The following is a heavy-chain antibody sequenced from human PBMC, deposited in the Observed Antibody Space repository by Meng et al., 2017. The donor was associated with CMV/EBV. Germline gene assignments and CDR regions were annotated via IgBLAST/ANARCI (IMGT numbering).Heavy chain of an antibody. Sequence: GGSLRLSCAASGFTFDDYAMHWVRQAPGKGLEWVSGISWNSGSIGYADSVKGRFTISGDNAKNSLYLQMNSLRAEDTALYYCAKGGPSPIAAVGLVDYWGQGTLVTVSS. CDR2: ISWNSGSI. D-gene: IGHD6-13*01. V-gene: IGHV3-9*01. CDR3: AKGGPSPIAAVGLVDY. J-gene: IGHJ4*02. CDR1: GFTFDDYA.